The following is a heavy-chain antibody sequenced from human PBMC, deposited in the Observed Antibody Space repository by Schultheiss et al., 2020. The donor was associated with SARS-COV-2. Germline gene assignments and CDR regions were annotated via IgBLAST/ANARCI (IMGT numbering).Heavy chain of an antibody. V-gene: IGHV5-51*01. CDR1: GYRFTNYW. Sequence: GGSLRLSCKGSGYRFTNYWIAWVRQVPEKGLEWMGIIYPGDSDTRYSPSFQGQVTISADKSISTAFLQWSSLKASDTAMYYCARRGYGDYGIDYWGQGTLVTVSS. J-gene: IGHJ4*02. D-gene: IGHD4-17*01. CDR3: ARRGYGDYGIDY. CDR2: IYPGDSDT.